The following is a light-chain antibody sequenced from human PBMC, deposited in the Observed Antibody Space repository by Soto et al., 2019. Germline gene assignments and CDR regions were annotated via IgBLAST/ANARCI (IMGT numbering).Light chain of an antibody. CDR3: QQYGSSSWT. CDR1: QSVSSSY. CDR2: GAS. Sequence: EIVLTQSPGTLSLSPGERATRSCRASQSVSSSYLAWYQQKPGQAPRLVIYGASSRATGIPDRFSGSGSGTDFTLTISRLEPEDFAVYYCQQYGSSSWTSGQGTKVDIK. J-gene: IGKJ1*01. V-gene: IGKV3-20*01.